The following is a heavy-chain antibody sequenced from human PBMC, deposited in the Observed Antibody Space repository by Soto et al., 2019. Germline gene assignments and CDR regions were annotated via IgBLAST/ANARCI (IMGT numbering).Heavy chain of an antibody. Sequence: PSETLSLTCNVSGVSINSHYWGWIRQPPGKTLEWIGFIYYSGSTNYNPSLKSRVTISVDTSKNQFSLKLSSVTAADTAVYYCARDYPSNNDFWSGYFLGPWGQGTLVTVSS. CDR3: ARDYPSNNDFWSGYFLGP. CDR2: IYYSGST. D-gene: IGHD3-3*01. V-gene: IGHV4-59*11. CDR1: GVSINSHY. J-gene: IGHJ5*02.